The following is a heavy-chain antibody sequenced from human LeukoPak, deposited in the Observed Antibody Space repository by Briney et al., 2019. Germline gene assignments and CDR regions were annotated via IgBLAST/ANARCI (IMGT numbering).Heavy chain of an antibody. J-gene: IGHJ4*02. V-gene: IGHV3-7*03. Sequence: GGSLRLSCAASGFTFSVSWMSWVRPAPGKGLEWVANIKPDGSEKNYVDSVKGRFTISRDNAKNSLYLQMNNLRAEDTAVYYCASSLLPAACNYWGQGTLVTVSS. CDR1: GFTFSVSW. D-gene: IGHD2-2*01. CDR2: IKPDGSEK. CDR3: ASSLLPAACNY.